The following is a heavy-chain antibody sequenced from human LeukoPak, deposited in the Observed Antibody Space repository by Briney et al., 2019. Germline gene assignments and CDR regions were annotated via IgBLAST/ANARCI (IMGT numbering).Heavy chain of an antibody. CDR2: ISSSSSYI. J-gene: IGHJ4*02. CDR3: ARGPGDYGDYQLFFDY. CDR1: GFTFSSYS. V-gene: IGHV3-21*01. Sequence: KPGGSLRLSCAASGFTFSSYSMNWVRQAPGKGLEWVSSISSSSSYIYYADSVKGRFIISRDNAKNSLYLQMNSLRAEDTAVYYCARGPGDYGDYQLFFDYWGQGTLVTVSS. D-gene: IGHD4-17*01.